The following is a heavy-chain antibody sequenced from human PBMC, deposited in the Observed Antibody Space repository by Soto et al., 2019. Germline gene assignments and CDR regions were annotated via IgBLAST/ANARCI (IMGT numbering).Heavy chain of an antibody. J-gene: IGHJ5*02. D-gene: IGHD2-15*01. V-gene: IGHV3-74*03. CDR2: VDGDGST. CDR1: GFSFGGYW. CDR3: ARVKGGVGGRGDPLDL. Sequence: GGSLRVSCAASGFSFGGYWMQWVRQSPGKGLVWVAHVDGDGSTKYAASVKGRFTVSRDGAKNTLYLQMNSLRVEDTAVYHCARVKGGVGGRGDPLDLWGQGTLVTVSS.